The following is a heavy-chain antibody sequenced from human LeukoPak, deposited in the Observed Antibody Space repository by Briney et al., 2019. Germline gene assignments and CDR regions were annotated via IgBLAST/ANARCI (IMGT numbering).Heavy chain of an antibody. D-gene: IGHD6-13*01. CDR2: IYHSGST. J-gene: IGHJ6*04. Sequence: SGTLSLTCAVSGGSISSSNWWSWVRQPPGKGLEWIGEIYHSGSTNYNPSLKSRVTISVDKSKNQFSLKLSSVTAADTAVYYCAREGGVRSSWYINYYYGMDVWGKGTTVTVSS. CDR3: AREGGVRSSWYINYYYGMDV. CDR1: GGSISSSNW. V-gene: IGHV4-4*02.